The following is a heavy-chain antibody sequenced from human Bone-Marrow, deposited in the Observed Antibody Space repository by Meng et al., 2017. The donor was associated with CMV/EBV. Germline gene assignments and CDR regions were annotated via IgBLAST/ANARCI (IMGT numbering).Heavy chain of an antibody. CDR2: IKSKTDGGTT. J-gene: IGHJ6*02. Sequence: GESLKISCAASGFTFSNAWMSWVRQAPGKGLEWVGRIKSKTDGGTTDYAAPVKGRFTISRDDSKNTLYLQMNSLKTEDTAVYYCTTAWGYGMDVWGQGTTVTVS. CDR1: GFTFSNAW. CDR3: TTAWGYGMDV. V-gene: IGHV3-15*01. D-gene: IGHD3-16*01.